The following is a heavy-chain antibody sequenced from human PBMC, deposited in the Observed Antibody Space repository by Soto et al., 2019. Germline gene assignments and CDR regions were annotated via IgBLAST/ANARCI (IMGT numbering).Heavy chain of an antibody. D-gene: IGHD3-22*01. V-gene: IGHV1-69*13. CDR3: ARAPPGFYDSSGYYYYFDY. Sequence: SVKVSCKASGGTFSSYAISWVRQAPGQGLEWMGGIIPIFGTANYAQKFQGRVTITADESTSTAYMELSSLRSEDTAVYYCARAPPGFYDSSGYYYYFDYWGQGTLVTVSS. J-gene: IGHJ4*02. CDR1: GGTFSSYA. CDR2: IIPIFGTA.